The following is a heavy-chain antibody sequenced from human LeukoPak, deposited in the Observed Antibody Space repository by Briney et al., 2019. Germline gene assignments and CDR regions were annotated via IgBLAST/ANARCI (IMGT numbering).Heavy chain of an antibody. D-gene: IGHD2-2*01. CDR1: GFTFSSYA. CDR3: LACYRSIPCY. V-gene: IGHV3-23*01. CDR2: ISGRGDST. Sequence: PGGSLRLSCAASGFTFSSYAMSWVRQAPGQGLEWVSGISGRGDSTYYADSVKGRFTISRDNSKNTLYLQMKSLRGEDTAVYYCLACYRSIPCYWGQGTLVTVSS. J-gene: IGHJ4*02.